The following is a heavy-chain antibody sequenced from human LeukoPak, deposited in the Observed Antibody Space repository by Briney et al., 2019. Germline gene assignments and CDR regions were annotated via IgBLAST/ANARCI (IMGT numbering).Heavy chain of an antibody. Sequence: PGGSLRLSCAASGFTFSDYYMSWIRQAPGKGLEWVSYISSSSSTIYYADSVKGRFTISRDNAKNSLYLQMNSLRAEDTAVYYCVRHVIYYYYMDVWGKGTTVTVSS. V-gene: IGHV3-11*04. CDR2: ISSSSSTI. CDR3: VRHVIYYYYMDV. D-gene: IGHD2-21*01. CDR1: GFTFSDYY. J-gene: IGHJ6*03.